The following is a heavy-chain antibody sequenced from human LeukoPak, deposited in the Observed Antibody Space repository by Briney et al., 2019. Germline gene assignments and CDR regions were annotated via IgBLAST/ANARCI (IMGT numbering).Heavy chain of an antibody. CDR3: AKDLGDPRYYYDSSGSLDY. J-gene: IGHJ4*02. D-gene: IGHD3-22*01. CDR2: ISGDGGST. CDR1: GFTFDDYA. Sequence: GRSLRLSCAASGFTFDDYAMHWVRQPPGKGLEWVSLISGDGGSTYYADSVKSRFTISRDNSKNSLYLQMNSLRTEDTALYYCAKDLGDPRYYYDSSGSLDYWGQGTLVTVSS. V-gene: IGHV3-43*02.